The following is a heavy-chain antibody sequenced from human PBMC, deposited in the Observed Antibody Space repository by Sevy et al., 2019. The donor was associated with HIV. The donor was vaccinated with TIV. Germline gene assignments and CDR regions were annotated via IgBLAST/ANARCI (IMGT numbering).Heavy chain of an antibody. J-gene: IGHJ4*02. Sequence: GGSLRLSCAASGFTFSSYAMSWVRQAPGKGLEWVSAISGSGGATYYADSVKGRFTISRDNSKNTLYLQMNSLRAEDRAVYYCAKGGTYYYDSSGYYPIPIDYWGQGTLVTVSS. CDR3: AKGGTYYYDSSGYYPIPIDY. CDR1: GFTFSSYA. D-gene: IGHD3-22*01. V-gene: IGHV3-23*01. CDR2: ISGSGGAT.